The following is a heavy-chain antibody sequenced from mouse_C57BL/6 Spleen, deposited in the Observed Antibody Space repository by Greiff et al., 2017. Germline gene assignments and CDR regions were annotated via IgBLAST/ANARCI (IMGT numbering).Heavy chain of an antibody. CDR1: GYAFSSSW. J-gene: IGHJ4*01. D-gene: IGHD4-1*01. V-gene: IGHV1-82*01. Sequence: VQGVESGPELVKPGASVKISCKASGYAFSSSWMNWVKQRPGKGLEWIGRIYPGDGDTNYNGKFKGKATLTADKSSSTAYMQLSSLTSEDSAVYVCARVGGTGAMDYWGQGTSVTVSS. CDR2: IYPGDGDT. CDR3: ARVGGTGAMDY.